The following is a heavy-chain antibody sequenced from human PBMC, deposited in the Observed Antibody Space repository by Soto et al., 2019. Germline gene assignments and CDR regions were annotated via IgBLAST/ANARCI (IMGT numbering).Heavy chain of an antibody. CDR1: GYPFTSYY. CDR2: INPSGGST. D-gene: IGHD3-3*01. V-gene: IGHV1-46*01. CDR3: ARSILRGIDYYYYYGMDA. Sequence: XSVKVSCKASGYPFTSYYMHWVRQAPGQGLEWMGIINPSGGSTSYAQKFQGRVTMTRDTSTSTVYMELSSLRSEDTAVYYCARSILRGIDYYYYYGMDAWRQGTTVTVSS. J-gene: IGHJ6*02.